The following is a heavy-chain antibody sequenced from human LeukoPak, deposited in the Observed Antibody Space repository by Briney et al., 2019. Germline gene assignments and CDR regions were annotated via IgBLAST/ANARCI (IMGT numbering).Heavy chain of an antibody. D-gene: IGHD2-21*02. CDR3: ARVGDWPLIDY. V-gene: IGHV4-59*01. CDR2: IYYSGST. CDR1: GGSISSYY. J-gene: IGHJ4*02. Sequence: SETLSLTCTVSGGSISSYYWSWIRQPPGKGLEWIGYIYYSGSTNYNPPLKSRVTISVDTSKNQFSLKLSSVTAADTAVYYCARVGDWPLIDYWSQGTLVTVSS.